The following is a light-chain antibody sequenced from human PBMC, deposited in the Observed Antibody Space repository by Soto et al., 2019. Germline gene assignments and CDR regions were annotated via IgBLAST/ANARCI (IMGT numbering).Light chain of an antibody. CDR1: QTIMTY. V-gene: IGKV1-39*01. CDR2: AAS. Sequence: DIQMTQSPSSLSASVGDEVTITCRASQTIMTYLNWYQLKPGKPPRLLIYAASSLQSGVPSRFSGSGSGTEFTLTISSLQPEDFATYFCQQTFSTYVSFGGGTKVDIK. CDR3: QQTFSTYVS. J-gene: IGKJ4*01.